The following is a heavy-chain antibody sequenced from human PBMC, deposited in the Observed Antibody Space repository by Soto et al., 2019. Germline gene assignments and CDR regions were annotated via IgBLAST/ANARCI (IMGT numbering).Heavy chain of an antibody. CDR3: VKGRYSSNRDYFDY. D-gene: IGHD1-26*01. CDR2: LDGSGSHT. CDR1: GFTFSNET. J-gene: IGHJ4*02. Sequence: EVQLLESGGGFLQPGGSLRLSCAASGFTFSNETMSWVRQAPGRGLEWVSSLDGSGSHTFHADSVKGRFTISRDNSKNTGYLQMNTLRAEDTAVYYCVKGRYSSNRDYFDYWGQGTVVSVSS. V-gene: IGHV3-23*01.